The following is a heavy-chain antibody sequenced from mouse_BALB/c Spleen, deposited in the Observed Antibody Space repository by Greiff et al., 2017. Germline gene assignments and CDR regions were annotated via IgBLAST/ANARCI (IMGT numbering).Heavy chain of an antibody. Sequence: QVQLQQSGPGLVAPSQSLSITCTVSGFSLTGYGVNWVRQPPGKGLVWLGVIWAGGSTNYNSALMSRLSISKDNSKSQVFLKMNSLQTDDTAMYYCARVEEDGFYAMDYWGQGTSVTVSA. CDR2: IWAGGST. D-gene: IGHD2-3*01. CDR3: ARVEEDGFYAMDY. V-gene: IGHV2-9*02. CDR1: GFSLTGYG. J-gene: IGHJ4*01.